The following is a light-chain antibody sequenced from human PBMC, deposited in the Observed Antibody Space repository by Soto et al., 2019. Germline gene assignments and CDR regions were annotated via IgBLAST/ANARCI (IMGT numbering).Light chain of an antibody. Sequence: QSVLTQPPSVSGAPGQRVTISCTGSNSNIGAGYDVHWYRQFPGTAPKLLIYGNINRPSGVPDRFSGSKSGPSASLAITGLQAEDEADYYCQSYDSRLSNYVFGGGTKLTVL. CDR3: QSYDSRLSNYV. J-gene: IGLJ1*01. CDR2: GNI. CDR1: NSNIGAGYD. V-gene: IGLV1-40*01.